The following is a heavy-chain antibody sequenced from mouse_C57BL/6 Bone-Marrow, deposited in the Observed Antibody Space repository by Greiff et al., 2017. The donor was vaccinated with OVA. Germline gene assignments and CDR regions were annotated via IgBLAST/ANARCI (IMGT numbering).Heavy chain of an antibody. J-gene: IGHJ2*01. D-gene: IGHD2-1*01. Sequence: QVHVKQSGAELARPGASVKLSCKASGYTFTSYGISWVKQRTGQGLEWIGEIYPRSGNTYYNEKFKGKATLTADKSSSTAYMELRSLTSEDSAVYFCAPGGYGNVRGYWGQGTTLTVSS. V-gene: IGHV1-81*01. CDR3: APGGYGNVRGY. CDR2: IYPRSGNT. CDR1: GYTFTSYG.